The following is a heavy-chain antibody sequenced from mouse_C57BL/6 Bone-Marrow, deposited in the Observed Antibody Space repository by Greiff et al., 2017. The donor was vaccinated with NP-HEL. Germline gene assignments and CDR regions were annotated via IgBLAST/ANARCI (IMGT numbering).Heavy chain of an antibody. Sequence: QVQLQQSGAELVKPGASVKLSCKASGYTFTSYCMHWVKQRPGQGLEWIGMIHPNSGSTNYNEKFKSKATLTVDKSSSTAFMQLSSLTSEDSAVYYCASYGNPSCFAYWGQGTLVTVSS. CDR3: ASYGNPSCFAY. D-gene: IGHD2-1*01. J-gene: IGHJ3*01. CDR1: GYTFTSYC. V-gene: IGHV1-64*01. CDR2: IHPNSGST.